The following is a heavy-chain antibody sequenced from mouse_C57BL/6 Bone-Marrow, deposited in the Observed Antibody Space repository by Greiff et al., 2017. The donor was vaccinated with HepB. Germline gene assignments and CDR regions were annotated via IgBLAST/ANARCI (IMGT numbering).Heavy chain of an antibody. CDR2: IYPGGGYT. CDR1: GYTFTNYW. J-gene: IGHJ2*01. V-gene: IGHV1-63*01. D-gene: IGHD1-1*01. CDR3: ARWGTTYYFDY. Sequence: QVQLQQSGAELVRPGTSVKMSCKASGYTFTNYWIGWAKQRPGHGLEWIGDIYPGGGYTNYNEKFKGKATLTADKASSTAYMQFSSLTSEDSAIYYCARWGTTYYFDYWGQGTTLTVSS.